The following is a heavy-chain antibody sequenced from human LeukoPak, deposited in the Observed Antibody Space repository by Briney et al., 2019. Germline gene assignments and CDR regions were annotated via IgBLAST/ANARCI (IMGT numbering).Heavy chain of an antibody. CDR3: ARGPAATYYYYYMDV. V-gene: IGHV1-2*02. Sequence: ASVKVSCKASGYTFTGYYMHWVRQAPGQGLEWMGWINPNSGGTNYARKFQGRVTMTRDTSISTAYMELSRLRSDDTAVYYCARGPAATYYYYYMDVWGKGTTVTVSS. D-gene: IGHD2-15*01. J-gene: IGHJ6*03. CDR2: INPNSGGT. CDR1: GYTFTGYY.